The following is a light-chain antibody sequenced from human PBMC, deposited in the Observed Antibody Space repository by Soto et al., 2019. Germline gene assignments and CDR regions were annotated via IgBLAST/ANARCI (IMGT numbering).Light chain of an antibody. J-gene: IGKJ1*01. CDR1: QSISSW. V-gene: IGKV1-5*01. CDR3: QQYKSYST. CDR2: DVS. Sequence: DIQMTQSPSTLSASVGDRVTITCRASQSISSWLAWYQQKPGKAPKLLIYDVSTLESGVPSRFSGSGSGTEFTLTISSLQPDDFVTYYCQQYKSYSTFGQGTKVEIK.